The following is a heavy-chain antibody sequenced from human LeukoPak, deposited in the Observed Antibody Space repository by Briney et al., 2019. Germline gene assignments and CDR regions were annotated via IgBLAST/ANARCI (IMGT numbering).Heavy chain of an antibody. V-gene: IGHV3-48*03. Sequence: GGSLRLSCAASGFTFSSYEMNWVRQAPGKGLEWVSYISSSGSTIYYADSVKGRFTISRDNAKNSLYLQMNSLRAEDTAVYYCARDTVETRTNDAFDIWGQGTMVTVSS. D-gene: IGHD4-23*01. J-gene: IGHJ3*02. CDR2: ISSSGSTI. CDR3: ARDTVETRTNDAFDI. CDR1: GFTFSSYE.